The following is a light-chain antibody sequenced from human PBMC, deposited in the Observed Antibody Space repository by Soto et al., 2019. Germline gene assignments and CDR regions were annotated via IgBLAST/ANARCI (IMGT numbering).Light chain of an antibody. V-gene: IGLV1-40*01. CDR1: SSNIGAGYD. Sequence: QSVLTQPPSVSGAPGQRVTISCTGSSSNIGAGYDVYWYQQLPGTAPKLLIYGNSNRPSGVPDRFSGSKSGTSASLAITGLQAEDEADDYCQSYDSSLSGSEVFGGGTKLTVL. CDR2: GNS. CDR3: QSYDSSLSGSEV. J-gene: IGLJ2*01.